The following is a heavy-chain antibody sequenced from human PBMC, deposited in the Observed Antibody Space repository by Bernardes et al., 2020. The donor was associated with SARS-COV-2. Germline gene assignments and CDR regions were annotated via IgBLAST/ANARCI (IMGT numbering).Heavy chain of an antibody. D-gene: IGHD6-6*01. V-gene: IGHV2-5*02. CDR2: IYWDDDK. J-gene: IGHJ4*02. CDR1: GFSLSTSGVG. CDR3: AHNYFIAALIV. Sequence: SGTTLLKPTQSLTLTFTFSGFSLSTSGVGVGWIRQPPGKALEWLALIYWDDDKRYSPSLKSRLTITKDTSKNQVVLTMTNMDPVDTATYYCAHNYFIAALIVWGQGTLVTVSS.